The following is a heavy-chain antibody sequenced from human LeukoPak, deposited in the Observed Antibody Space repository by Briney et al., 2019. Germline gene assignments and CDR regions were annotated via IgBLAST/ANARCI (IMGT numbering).Heavy chain of an antibody. CDR3: ARLWFGESTAGY. CDR1: GGSLSSYH. CDR2: ISHSGSI. Sequence: SETLSLTCAVYGGSLSSYHWTWIRQPPGKGLEWIGEISHSGSINYNPSLKSRVAISIDTSKNQFSLNLSSVTAADTAVYYCARLWFGESTAGYWGQGTLVTVSS. D-gene: IGHD3-10*01. V-gene: IGHV4-34*01. J-gene: IGHJ4*02.